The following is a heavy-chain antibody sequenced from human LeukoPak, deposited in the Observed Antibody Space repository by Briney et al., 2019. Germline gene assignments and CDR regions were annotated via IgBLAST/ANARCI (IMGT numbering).Heavy chain of an antibody. CDR2: IKQDGSEK. CDR1: GFTFSSYW. V-gene: IGHV3-7*01. D-gene: IGHD6-13*01. J-gene: IGHJ4*02. CDR3: ARLDGQQLTSFFGY. Sequence: GGSLRLSCAASGFTFSSYWMSWVRQAPGKGLEWVANIKQDGSEKYYVDSVKGRFTISRDNAKNSLYLQMNSLKAEDTAVYYCARLDGQQLTSFFGYWGQGTLVTVPS.